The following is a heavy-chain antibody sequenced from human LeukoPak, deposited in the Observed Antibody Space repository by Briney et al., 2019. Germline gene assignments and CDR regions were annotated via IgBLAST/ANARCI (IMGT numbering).Heavy chain of an antibody. CDR1: GFTFSNAW. J-gene: IGHJ4*02. CDR2: IKSKTDGGTT. CDR3: TPGRHGTLAH. D-gene: IGHD1-1*01. Sequence: PGGSLRLSCAASGFTFSNAWMSWVRQAPGKGLEWVARIKSKTDGGTTDYAAPVQGRFTISRDDSKNTLYLQMNSLKTEDTAVYYCTPGRHGTLAHWGQGTLVTVSS. V-gene: IGHV3-15*01.